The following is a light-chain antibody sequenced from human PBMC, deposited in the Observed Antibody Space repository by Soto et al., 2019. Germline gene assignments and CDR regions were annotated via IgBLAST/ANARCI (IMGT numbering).Light chain of an antibody. CDR1: GSDLGYNY. CDR3: SSYTSSRTLV. CDR2: EVS. V-gene: IGLV2-14*01. J-gene: IGLJ1*01. Sequence: QSVLTQPASVSGSPGQSITISCTGTGSDLGYNYVSWFQQHPGKAPKLLIFEVSNRPSGASNRFSGSKSGSAASLTISGLQAEDEAYYYCSSYTSSRTLVFGTGTKLTVL.